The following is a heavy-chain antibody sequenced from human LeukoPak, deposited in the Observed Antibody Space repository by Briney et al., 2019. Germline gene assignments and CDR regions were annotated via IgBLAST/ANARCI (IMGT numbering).Heavy chain of an antibody. D-gene: IGHD3-3*01. CDR1: GFTFSDHY. V-gene: IGHV3-15*07. J-gene: IGHJ4*02. CDR3: TTDRTVFGVFSIGYYFDY. CDR2: IKSKADGGTT. Sequence: PGGSLRLSCAASGFTFSDHYMDWVRQAPGKGLEWVGRIKSKADGGTTDYAAPVKGRFTISRDDSKNTVYLQMNSLKTEDTAVYFCTTDRTVFGVFSIGYYFDYWGREPWSPSPQ.